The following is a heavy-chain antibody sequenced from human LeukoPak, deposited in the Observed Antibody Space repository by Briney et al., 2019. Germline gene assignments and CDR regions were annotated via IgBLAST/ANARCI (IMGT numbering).Heavy chain of an antibody. Sequence: SETLSLTCAVSGYSISSGYYWGWIRPPPGKGLEWIGSIYHSGSTYYNPSLKSRVTISVDTSENQFSLKLSSVTAADTAVYYCARQLDYGDYWGYWGQGTLVTVSS. D-gene: IGHD4-17*01. CDR2: IYHSGST. CDR3: ARQLDYGDYWGY. V-gene: IGHV4-38-2*01. J-gene: IGHJ4*02. CDR1: GYSISSGYY.